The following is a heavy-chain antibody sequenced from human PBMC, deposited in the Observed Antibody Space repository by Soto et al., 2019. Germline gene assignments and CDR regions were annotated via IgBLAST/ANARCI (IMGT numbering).Heavy chain of an antibody. CDR2: ISSSSSYI. J-gene: IGHJ6*02. Sequence: GGSLRLSCAASGFTFSSYSMNWVRQAPGKGLEWVSSISSSSSYIYYADSVKGRFTISRDNAKNSLYLQMNSLRAEDTAVYYCASHSLLAPEPYGMDVWGQGTTVTVSS. D-gene: IGHD2-2*01. CDR1: GFTFSSYS. CDR3: ASHSLLAPEPYGMDV. V-gene: IGHV3-21*01.